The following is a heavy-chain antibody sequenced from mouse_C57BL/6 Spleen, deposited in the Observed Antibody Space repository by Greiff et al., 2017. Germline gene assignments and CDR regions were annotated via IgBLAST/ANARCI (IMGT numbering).Heavy chain of an antibody. CDR3: ARARISLAFAY. CDR2: ISDGGSYT. V-gene: IGHV5-4*01. J-gene: IGHJ3*01. Sequence: EVQLVQSGAGLVKPGGSLKLSCAASGFTFSSYAMSWVRQTPEKRLEWVATISDGGSYTYYPDNVTGRFTISRDNAKNNLYLQMSHLKSEDTAMYYCARARISLAFAYWGQGTLVTVSA. CDR1: GFTFSSYA.